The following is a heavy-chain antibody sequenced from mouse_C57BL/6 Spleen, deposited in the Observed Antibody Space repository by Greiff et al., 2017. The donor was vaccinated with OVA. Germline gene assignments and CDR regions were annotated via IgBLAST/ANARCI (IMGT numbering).Heavy chain of an antibody. CDR1: GYTFTDYE. CDR2: IDPETGGT. CDR3: ARHGYGNYEIYYAMDY. Sequence: QVQLQQSGAELVRPGASVTLSCKASGYTFTDYEMHWVKQTPVHGLEWIGAIDPETGGTAYNPKFKGKAILTADKSSSTVYMELSRLTSEDSAVYFCARHGYGNYEIYYAMDYWGQGTSVTVSS. J-gene: IGHJ4*01. V-gene: IGHV1-15*01. D-gene: IGHD2-10*02.